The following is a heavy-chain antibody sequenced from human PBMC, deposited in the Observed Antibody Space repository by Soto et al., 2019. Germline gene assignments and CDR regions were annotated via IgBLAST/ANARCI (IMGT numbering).Heavy chain of an antibody. CDR2: IGSAGDT. Sequence: GGSLRLSCAASGFTFSRYDIHWVRQATGKGPEWVSAIGSAGDTHYAGSVKGRFTISRENAKTSSYLQMNSLRAEDTAVYYCARPIYGDYAFDSWGQGTLVTVSS. CDR3: ARPIYGDYAFDS. D-gene: IGHD4-17*01. CDR1: GFTFSRYD. J-gene: IGHJ4*02. V-gene: IGHV3-13*01.